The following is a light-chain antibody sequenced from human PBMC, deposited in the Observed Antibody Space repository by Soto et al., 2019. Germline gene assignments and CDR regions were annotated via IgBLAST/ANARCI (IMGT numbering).Light chain of an antibody. CDR2: EVS. CDR3: RSYTSSSTVV. J-gene: IGLJ2*01. CDR1: SSDVGGYNY. Sequence: QSVLTQPASVSGSPGQSITISCTGTSSDVGGYNYVSWYQQHPGKAPKLMIYEVSNRPSGVSNRFSGSKSGNTASLTNSGLQAEDEADYFCRSYTSSSTVVFGGGTKLTVL. V-gene: IGLV2-14*01.